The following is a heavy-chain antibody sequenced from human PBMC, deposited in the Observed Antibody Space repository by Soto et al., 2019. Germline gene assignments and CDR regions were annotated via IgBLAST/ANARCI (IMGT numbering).Heavy chain of an antibody. CDR1: GGSISSSSYY. J-gene: IGHJ6*02. CDR2: IYYSGST. CDR3: ARQYYDFWSGYYSSLTYYYYYGMDV. D-gene: IGHD3-3*01. V-gene: IGHV4-39*01. Sequence: PSETLSLTCTVSGGSISSSSYYWGWIRQPPGKGLEWIGSIYYSGSTYYNPSLKSRVTISVDTSKNQFSLKLSSVTAADTAVYYCARQYYDFWSGYYSSLTYYYYYGMDVWGQGTTVTSP.